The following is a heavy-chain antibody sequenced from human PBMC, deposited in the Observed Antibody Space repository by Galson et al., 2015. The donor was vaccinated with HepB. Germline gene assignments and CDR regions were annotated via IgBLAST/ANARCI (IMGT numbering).Heavy chain of an antibody. CDR2: INAGNGNT. CDR1: GYTFTSYA. V-gene: IGHV1-3*01. CDR3: ARESRGAYCGGDCYWG. J-gene: IGHJ4*02. Sequence: SVKVSCKASGYTFTSYAMHWVRQAPGQRLGWMGWINAGNGNTKYSQKFQGRVTITAVESTSTAYMELSSLRSEDTAVYYCARESRGAYCGGDCYWGWGQGTLVTVSP. D-gene: IGHD2-21*01.